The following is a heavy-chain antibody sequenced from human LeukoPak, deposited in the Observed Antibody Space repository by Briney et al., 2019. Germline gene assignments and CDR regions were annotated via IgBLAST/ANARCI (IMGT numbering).Heavy chain of an antibody. D-gene: IGHD6-6*01. Sequence: PGGSVRLSCAASRFTFNNYGMNWVRQAPGKGLEWVSYISASRSNINYADSVKGRFTISRDNAKNSLYLQMNSLRAEDTAVYYCARGGAARPDYWGQGTLVTVSS. CDR1: RFTFNNYG. CDR3: ARGGAARPDY. V-gene: IGHV3-48*01. CDR2: ISASRSNI. J-gene: IGHJ4*02.